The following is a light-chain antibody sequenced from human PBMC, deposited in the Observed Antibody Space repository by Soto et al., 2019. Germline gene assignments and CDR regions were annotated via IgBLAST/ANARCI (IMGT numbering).Light chain of an antibody. CDR1: ISDVGGYNY. CDR2: DVS. Sequence: QSVLTQPASVSGSPGQSITISCTGTISDVGGYNYVSWYQQHPGKAPKVMIYDVSNRPSGVSNRFSGSKSGNTASLTISGLLTEDEADYYCSSYTSSSTPYVFGTGTKVTVL. J-gene: IGLJ1*01. V-gene: IGLV2-14*01. CDR3: SSYTSSSTPYV.